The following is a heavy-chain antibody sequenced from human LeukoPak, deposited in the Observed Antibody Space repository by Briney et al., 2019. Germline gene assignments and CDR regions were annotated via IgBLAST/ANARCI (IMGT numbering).Heavy chain of an antibody. CDR1: GGTFSSYA. CDR3: ARDLRNYDSSGEFDP. V-gene: IGHV1-69*13. CDR2: IIPIFGTA. Sequence: GASVKVSCKASGGTFSSYAINWVRQAPGQGLEWMGGIIPIFGTANYAQKFQGRVTITADESTSTAYMELSSLGSEDTAVYYCARDLRNYDSSGEFDPWGQGTLVTVS. J-gene: IGHJ5*02. D-gene: IGHD3-22*01.